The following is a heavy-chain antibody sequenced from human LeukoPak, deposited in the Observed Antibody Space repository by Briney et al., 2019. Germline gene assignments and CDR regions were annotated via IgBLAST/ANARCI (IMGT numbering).Heavy chain of an antibody. J-gene: IGHJ6*04. V-gene: IGHV1-46*01. Sequence: ASVWVSCKASGYTFTIYYMHCVPEAPGPGLEWMGIINPSGGSTSYAQKLQGRVTMTRDTSTSTVYMELSSLRSEDTAVYYCARDWPVPAGMEGSYYYYGMDVWGKGTTVTVSS. CDR3: ARDWPVPAGMEGSYYYYGMDV. D-gene: IGHD2-2*01. CDR2: INPSGGST. CDR1: GYTFTIYY.